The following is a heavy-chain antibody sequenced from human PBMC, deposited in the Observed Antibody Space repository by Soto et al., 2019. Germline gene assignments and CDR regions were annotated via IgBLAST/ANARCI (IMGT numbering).Heavy chain of an antibody. D-gene: IGHD5-18*01. CDR3: ARGVYSYGGYYYYYGMDV. CDR2: INHSGST. J-gene: IGHJ6*02. V-gene: IGHV4-34*01. Sequence: PSETLSLTCAVYGGSFSGYYWSWIRQPPGKGLEWIGEINHSGSTNYNPSLKSRVTISVDTSKNQFSLKLSSVTAANTAVYYCARGVYSYGGYYYYYGMDVWGQGTTVTV. CDR1: GGSFSGYY.